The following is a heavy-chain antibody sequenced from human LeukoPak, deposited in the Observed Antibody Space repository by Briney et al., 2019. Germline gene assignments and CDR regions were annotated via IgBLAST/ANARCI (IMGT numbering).Heavy chain of an antibody. J-gene: IGHJ6*03. V-gene: IGHV3-48*01. CDR1: GFTFSSYS. D-gene: IGHD5-12*01. CDR3: ATPYSGYDLYYMDV. CDR2: ISSSSTI. Sequence: PGGSLRPXCAASGFTFSSYSMNWVRPAPGKGLESVSYISSSSTIYYADSVKGRFTISRDNAKNSLYLQMNSLRAEDTAVYYCATPYSGYDLYYMDVWGKGTTVTVSS.